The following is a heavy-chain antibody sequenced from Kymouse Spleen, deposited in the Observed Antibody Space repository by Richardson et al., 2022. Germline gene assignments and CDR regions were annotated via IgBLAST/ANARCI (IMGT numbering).Heavy chain of an antibody. V-gene: IGHV3-30*18. D-gene: IGHD6-19*01. CDR1: GFTFSSYG. Sequence: QVQLVESGGGVVQPGRSLRLSCAASGFTFSSYGMHWVRQAPGKGLEWVAVISYDGSNKYYADSVKGRFTISRDNSKNTLYLQMNSLRAEDTAVYYCAKDGIAVAGDYWGQGTLVTVSS. CDR3: AKDGIAVAGDY. CDR2: ISYDGSNK. J-gene: IGHJ4*02.